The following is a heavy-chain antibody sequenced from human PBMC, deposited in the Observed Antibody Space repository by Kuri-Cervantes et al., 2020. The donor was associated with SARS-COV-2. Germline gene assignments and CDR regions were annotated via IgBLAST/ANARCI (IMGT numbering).Heavy chain of an antibody. CDR1: GYTFSDYY. CDR3: ARNVYSNPRYYGMDI. V-gene: IGHV1-46*01. D-gene: IGHD4-11*01. Sequence: ASVKVSCKASGYTFSDYYMHWVRQAPGQGLEWMGIINPRGGSTNYAQKFQGRVTMTRDTSTSTVNMELSSLRSEDTAVYYCARNVYSNPRYYGMDIWGQGTTVTVSS. CDR2: INPRGGST. J-gene: IGHJ6*02.